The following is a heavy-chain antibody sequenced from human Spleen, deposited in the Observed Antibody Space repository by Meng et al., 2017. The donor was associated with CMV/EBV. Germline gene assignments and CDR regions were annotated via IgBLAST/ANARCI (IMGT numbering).Heavy chain of an antibody. D-gene: IGHD6-6*01. CDR3: ARDGVSLYSSSLDI. CDR2: ISYEGTRI. V-gene: IGHV3-30-3*01. Sequence: GESLKISCAASGFKFTSYAMHWVRQTPGKGLEWVAVISYEGTRIFYADSVKGRFTISRDNSKDTLFLQMNRLRTEDTGVYFCARDGVSLYSSSLDIWGQGTMVTVSS. CDR1: GFKFTSYA. J-gene: IGHJ3*02.